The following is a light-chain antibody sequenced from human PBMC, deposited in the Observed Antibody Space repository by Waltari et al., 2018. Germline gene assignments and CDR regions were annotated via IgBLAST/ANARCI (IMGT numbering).Light chain of an antibody. CDR1: QIINTW. CDR2: KAS. J-gene: IGKJ4*01. CDR3: QQYNDYPLT. Sequence: DIQMTQSPSTLSASVGDRVTITCRASQIINTWLAWYQQKPGKAPKLLIYKASGLESGVPSRFSGSGSGTEFTLTISSLQPDDFATYYCQQYNDYPLTFGGGTKVEIK. V-gene: IGKV1-5*03.